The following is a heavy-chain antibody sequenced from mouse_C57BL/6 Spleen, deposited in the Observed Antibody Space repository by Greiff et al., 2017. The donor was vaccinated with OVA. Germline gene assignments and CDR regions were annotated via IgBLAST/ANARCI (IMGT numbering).Heavy chain of an antibody. V-gene: IGHV1-80*01. D-gene: IGHD2-1*01. CDR1: GSAFSSYW. CDR2: IYPGDGDT. CDR3: ARWGNYDARDY. Sequence: QVKLMESGAELVKPGASVKISCKASGSAFSSYWMNWVKQRPGKGLEWIGQIYPGDGDTNYNGKFKGKATLTADKSSSTAYMQLSSLTSEDSAVYFCARWGNYDARDYWGQGTSVTVSS. J-gene: IGHJ4*01.